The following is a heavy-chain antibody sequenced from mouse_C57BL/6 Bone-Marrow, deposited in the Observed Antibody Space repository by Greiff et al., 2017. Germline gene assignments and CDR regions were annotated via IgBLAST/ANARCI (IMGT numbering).Heavy chain of an antibody. V-gene: IGHV5-17*01. CDR1: GFTFSDYG. CDR2: ISSGSSTI. J-gene: IGHJ2*01. D-gene: IGHD1-1*01. CDR3: ARGDYYGSSYHF. Sequence: EVKLMESGGGLVKPGGSLKLSCAASGFTFSDYGMHWVRQAPEKGLEWVAYISSGSSTIYYADTVKGRFTISRDNAKNTLFLQMTSLRSEDTAMYYCARGDYYGSSYHFWGQGTTLTVSS.